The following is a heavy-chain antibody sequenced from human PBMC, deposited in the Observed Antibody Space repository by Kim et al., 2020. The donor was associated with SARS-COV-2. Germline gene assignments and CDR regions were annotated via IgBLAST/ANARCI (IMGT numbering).Heavy chain of an antibody. D-gene: IGHD6-19*01. CDR2: IWYDGSNK. V-gene: IGHV3-33*01. CDR1: GFTFSSYG. Sequence: GGSLRLSCAASGFTFSSYGMHWVRQAPGKGLEWVAVIWYDGSNKYYADSVKGRFTISRDNSKNTLYLQMNSLRAEDTAVYYCARAPPTVAGTYYYYGMDVWGQGTTVTVSS. CDR3: ARAPPTVAGTYYYYGMDV. J-gene: IGHJ6*02.